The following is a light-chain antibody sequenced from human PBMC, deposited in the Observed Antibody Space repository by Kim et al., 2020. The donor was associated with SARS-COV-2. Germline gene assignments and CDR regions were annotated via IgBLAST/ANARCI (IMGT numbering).Light chain of an antibody. CDR3: AAWDDSLSGHYV. V-gene: IGLV1-47*01. CDR2: RNN. J-gene: IGLJ1*01. Sequence: QSVTISCSGSSSNIRSNYVYWYQRLPGTAPKRLIYRNNRRPSAVPDRFSSSKSGTSASLAISGLRSEDEADYYCAAWDDSLSGHYVFGTGTKVTVL. CDR1: SSNIRSNY.